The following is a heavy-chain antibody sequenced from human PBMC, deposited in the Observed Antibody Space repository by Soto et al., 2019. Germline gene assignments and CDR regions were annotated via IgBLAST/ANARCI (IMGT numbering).Heavy chain of an antibody. CDR1: GYTFTSYY. J-gene: IGHJ3*02. D-gene: IGHD6-19*01. CDR2: INPSGGST. CDR3: ARTHQMYSSGWNGAFDI. V-gene: IGHV1-46*03. Sequence: ASVKVSCKASGYTFTSYYMHWVRQAPGQGLEWMGIINPSGGSTSYAQKFQGRVTMTRDTSTSTVYMELSSLRSEDTAVYYCARTHQMYSSGWNGAFDIWGQGIMVTVSS.